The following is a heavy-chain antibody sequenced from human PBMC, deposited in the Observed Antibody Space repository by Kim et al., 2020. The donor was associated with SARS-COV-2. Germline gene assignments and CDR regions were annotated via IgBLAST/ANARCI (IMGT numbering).Heavy chain of an antibody. CDR1: GFTFSDYY. D-gene: IGHD6-13*01. CDR2: ISSSGSTI. Sequence: GGSLRLSCAASGFTFSDYYMSWIRQAPGKGLEWVSYISSSGSTIYYADSVKGRFTISRDNAKNSLYLQMNSLRAEDTAVYYCARTLQVLTSAAGTGVDYWGQGTLVTVSS. CDR3: ARTLQVLTSAAGTGVDY. V-gene: IGHV3-11*01. J-gene: IGHJ4*02.